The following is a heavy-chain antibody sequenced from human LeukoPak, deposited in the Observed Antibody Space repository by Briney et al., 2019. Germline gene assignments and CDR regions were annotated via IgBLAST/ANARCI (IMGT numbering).Heavy chain of an antibody. J-gene: IGHJ6*02. CDR2: ISYDGSNK. Sequence: GGSLRLSCAASGFTFSSYAMHWVRQAPGKGLEWVAVISYDGSNKYYADSVKGRFTISRDNSKNTLYLQMNSLRAEDTAVYYCARSPWRYGGRDYYYYGMDVWAKGPRSPSP. D-gene: IGHD1-1*01. V-gene: IGHV3-30-3*01. CDR3: ARSPWRYGGRDYYYYGMDV. CDR1: GFTFSSYA.